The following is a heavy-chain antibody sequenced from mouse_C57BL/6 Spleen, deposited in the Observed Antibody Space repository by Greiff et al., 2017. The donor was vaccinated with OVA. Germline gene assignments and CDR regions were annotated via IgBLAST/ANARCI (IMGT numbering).Heavy chain of an antibody. CDR2: ISSGSSTI. V-gene: IGHV5-17*01. CDR1: GFTFSDYG. Sequence: EVHLVESGGGLVKPGGSLKLSCAASGFTFSDYGMHWVRQAPEKGLEWVAYISSGSSTIYYADTVKGRFTISRDNAKNTLFLQMTSLRSEDTAMYYCAKGDGYIWYFDVWGTGTTVTVSS. J-gene: IGHJ1*03. D-gene: IGHD2-3*01. CDR3: AKGDGYIWYFDV.